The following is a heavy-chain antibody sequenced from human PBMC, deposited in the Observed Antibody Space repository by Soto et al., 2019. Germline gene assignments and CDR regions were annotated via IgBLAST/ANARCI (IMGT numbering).Heavy chain of an antibody. CDR1: GFTFSTYS. V-gene: IGHV3-23*01. J-gene: IGHJ4*02. CDR3: ARDFSVYYDSSGYYYPADY. D-gene: IGHD3-22*01. CDR2: IYGNGGGT. Sequence: GGSLRLSCAGSGFTFSTYSMNWVRQAPGKGLEWVSGIYGNGGGTFYADSVKGRFTISRDNSKNILYLQMNSLRAEDTAVYYCARDFSVYYDSSGYYYPADYWAQGTLVTVSS.